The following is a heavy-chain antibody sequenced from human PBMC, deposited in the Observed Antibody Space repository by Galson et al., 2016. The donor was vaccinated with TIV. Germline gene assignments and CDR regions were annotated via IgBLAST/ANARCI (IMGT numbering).Heavy chain of an antibody. Sequence: QSGAEVKKPGEPLKISCEGSGYSFSSYWIGWVRHKPGEGLEWIGIIHPADSDTRYSPSFRGQVTMSADKAINGAYLQWRTLEASDTAMYYCARQSGSTQNWFDPWGQGTLVTVSS. V-gene: IGHV5-51*01. CDR1: GYSFSSYW. J-gene: IGHJ5*02. CDR2: IHPADSDT. CDR3: ARQSGSTQNWFDP. D-gene: IGHD1-7*01.